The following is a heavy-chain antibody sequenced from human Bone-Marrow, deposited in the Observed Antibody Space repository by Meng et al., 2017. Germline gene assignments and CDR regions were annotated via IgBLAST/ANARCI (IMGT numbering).Heavy chain of an antibody. J-gene: IGHJ6*02. Sequence: SETLSLTCTVPGGSISSGSYYWSWLRQPAGKGLDWIGRIYTSGSTNYNPTLKSRVTISVDTSQNQFSLTLSSVTAADTAVYYCARDIVVVPAANNYYYYGMDVWGQGTTVTVSS. CDR2: IYTSGST. CDR1: GGSISSGSYY. V-gene: IGHV4-61*02. CDR3: ARDIVVVPAANNYYYYGMDV. D-gene: IGHD2-2*01.